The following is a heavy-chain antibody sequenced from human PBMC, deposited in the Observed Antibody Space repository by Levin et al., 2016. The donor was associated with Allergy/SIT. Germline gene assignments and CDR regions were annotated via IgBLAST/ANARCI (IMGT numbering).Heavy chain of an antibody. D-gene: IGHD3-10*01. J-gene: IGHJ6*02. V-gene: IGHV1-69*02. Sequence: SVKVSCKASGGTFSSYTISWVRQAPGQGLEWMGRIIPILGIANYAQKFQGRVTITADKSTSTAYMELSSLRSEDTAVYYCASQSGMGYGMDVWGQGTTVTVSS. CDR1: GGTFSSYT. CDR2: IIPILGIA. CDR3: ASQSGMGYGMDV.